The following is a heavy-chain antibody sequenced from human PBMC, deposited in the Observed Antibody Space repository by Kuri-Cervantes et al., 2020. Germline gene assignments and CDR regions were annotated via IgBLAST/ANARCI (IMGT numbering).Heavy chain of an antibody. CDR1: GFTFSSYA. CDR2: ISYDGSNK. V-gene: IGHV3-30-3*01. CDR3: ARQPTRVGATSFDY. Sequence: LSLTCAASGFTFSSYAMHWVRQAPGKGLEWVAVISYDGSNKYYADSVKGRFTISRDNSKNTLYLQMNSLRAEDTAVYYCARQPTRVGATSFDYWGRGTLVTVSS. D-gene: IGHD1-26*01. J-gene: IGHJ4*02.